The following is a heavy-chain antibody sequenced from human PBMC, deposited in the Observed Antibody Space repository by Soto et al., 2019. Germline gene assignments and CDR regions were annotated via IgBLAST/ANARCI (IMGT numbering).Heavy chain of an antibody. CDR3: ARGQGWGGWLTPIHY. CDR2: INHSGST. D-gene: IGHD3-22*01. Sequence: PSETLSLTCAVYGGSFSGYYWSWIRQPPGKGLEWIGEINHSGSTNYNPSLKSRVTISVDTSKNQFSLKLSSVTAADTAVYYCARGQGWGGWLTPIHYWGQGTLVTVSS. CDR1: GGSFSGYY. J-gene: IGHJ4*02. V-gene: IGHV4-34*01.